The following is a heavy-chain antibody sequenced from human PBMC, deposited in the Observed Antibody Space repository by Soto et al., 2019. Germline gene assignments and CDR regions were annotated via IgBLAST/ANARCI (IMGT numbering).Heavy chain of an antibody. V-gene: IGHV3-9*01. D-gene: IGHD6-6*01. J-gene: IGHJ4*02. CDR2: ISWSTSSI. Sequence: LGGSLRLSCAASGFTFDDYAMHWVRQIPGKGLQWVSGISWSTSSIGYGASLRGRFLISRDNANNSLYLQMNDLRPEDTALYYCGKASSSNRRSPIDYPGQRTTVIVSS. CDR3: GKASSSNRRSPIDY. CDR1: GFTFDDYA.